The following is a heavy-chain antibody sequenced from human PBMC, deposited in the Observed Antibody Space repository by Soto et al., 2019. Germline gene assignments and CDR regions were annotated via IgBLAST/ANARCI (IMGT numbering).Heavy chain of an antibody. D-gene: IGHD1-26*01. CDR3: AFVGTTCKVY. J-gene: IGHJ4*02. CDR1: GFTFSAYW. Sequence: GGSLRLSCAASGFTFSAYWMNWFRQAPGKGLVWVSLINNDGSSTNYADSVKGRFTISRDNTKNTLYLQMNSLRAEDTAVYYCAFVGTTCKVYWGQGTLVTVSS. V-gene: IGHV3-74*01. CDR2: INNDGSST.